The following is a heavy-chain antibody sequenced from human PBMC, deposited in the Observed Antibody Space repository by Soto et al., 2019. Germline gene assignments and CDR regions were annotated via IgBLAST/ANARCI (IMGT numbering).Heavy chain of an antibody. J-gene: IGHJ3*02. CDR2: INPSGGSP. V-gene: IGHV1-46*01. Sequence: ASVKVSCKASGYTFTRHYIYWVRQAPGEGLQWMGFINPSGGSPVYPQKFQGTVTTTSDTSTTTVYMELSSLRSEDTGVYYCARSRAPGASDAFDIWGQGTMVTVSS. CDR3: ARSRAPGASDAFDI. CDR1: GYTFTRHY. D-gene: IGHD2-8*02.